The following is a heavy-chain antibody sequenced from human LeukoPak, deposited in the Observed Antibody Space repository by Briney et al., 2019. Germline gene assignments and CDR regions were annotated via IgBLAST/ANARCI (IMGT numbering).Heavy chain of an antibody. CDR1: GVSISSSNSY. Sequence: SETLSLTCTVSGVSISSSNSYWGWIRQPPGKGLEWIGSIYYSGNTYYNASLKSQVSISIDTSKNQFSLRLTSVTAADTAVYYCARGVRGIVLMVYAPSYYYYYMDVWGKGTTVTVSS. CDR3: ARGVRGIVLMVYAPSYYYYYMDV. J-gene: IGHJ6*03. V-gene: IGHV4-39*01. D-gene: IGHD2-8*01. CDR2: IYYSGNT.